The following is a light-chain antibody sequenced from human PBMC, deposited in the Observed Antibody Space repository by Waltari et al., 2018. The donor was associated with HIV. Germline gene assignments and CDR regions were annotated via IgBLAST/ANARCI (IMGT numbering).Light chain of an antibody. CDR3: LLFVSGSWV. CDR1: SGSVSTGHF. Sequence: QTVVTQEPSFSVSPGGTVTLTCAFTSGSVSTGHFPNWYRQAPGQSPRTLMYDVNSRSSGVPDRFSGSITGGKAVLTITGAQADDECVYYCLLFVSGSWVFGGGTKVTV. J-gene: IGLJ3*02. V-gene: IGLV8-61*01. CDR2: DVN.